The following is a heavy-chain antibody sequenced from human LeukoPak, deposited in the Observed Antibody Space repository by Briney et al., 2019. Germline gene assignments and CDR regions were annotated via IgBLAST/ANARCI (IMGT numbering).Heavy chain of an antibody. CDR1: GFIFDDYA. CDR3: AKDAGGYYYYYMGV. V-gene: IGHV3-9*01. CDR2: ISWNSGTI. Sequence: PGRSLRLSCAASGFIFDDYAMHWVRQAPGKGLEWVSGISWNSGTIGYADSVKGRFTISRDNAKNSLYLQMNSLRAEDTALYYCAKDAGGYYYYYMGVWGKGTTVTISS. J-gene: IGHJ6*03.